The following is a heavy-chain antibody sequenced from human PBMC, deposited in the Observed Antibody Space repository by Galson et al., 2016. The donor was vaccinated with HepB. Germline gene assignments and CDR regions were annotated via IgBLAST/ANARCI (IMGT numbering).Heavy chain of an antibody. V-gene: IGHV4-31*03. J-gene: IGHJ5*01. CDR2: IYYSGTT. CDR1: GASISIDDFY. CDR3: ARDVRVRSLGFGGSDWLDP. D-gene: IGHD3-16*01. Sequence: PLSLTCTVSGASISIDDFYWSWLRQHPGKGLEWMGYIYYSGTTNYNPSLKSRVSISLDRSKNQFSLKLKSVTAADTAVYYCARDVRVRSLGFGGSDWLDPWGQGTLVTVSS.